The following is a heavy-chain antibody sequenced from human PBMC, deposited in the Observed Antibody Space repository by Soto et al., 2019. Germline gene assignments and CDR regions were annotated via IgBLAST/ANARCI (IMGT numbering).Heavy chain of an antibody. CDR2: ISPKSGGT. J-gene: IGHJ4*02. V-gene: IGHV1-2*02. Sequence: VASLKVSCTASGYTFINYYMHWARQAPGQGFEWMGRISPKSGGTNYAQKFQGRFSMTWDTSLKTPYMELSSLMSEDTAVYYCARPPVYISDWYYFDLWGQGTQVTVSS. CDR1: GYTFINYY. D-gene: IGHD3-9*01. CDR3: ARPPVYISDWYYFDL.